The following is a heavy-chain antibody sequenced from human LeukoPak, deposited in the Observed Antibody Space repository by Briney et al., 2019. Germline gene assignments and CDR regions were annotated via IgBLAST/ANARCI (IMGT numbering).Heavy chain of an antibody. CDR1: GGSISSSRYY. J-gene: IGHJ5*02. D-gene: IGHD3-22*01. Sequence: SETLSLTCTVSGGSISSSRYYWGWIRQPPGKGLEWIGSIHYSGSTYYNPSLKSRVTVSVDTSKNQFSLKLNSVIAADTAVYYCARLYYDSRGYYWFDRWGQGTLVTVSS. CDR2: IHYSGST. V-gene: IGHV4-39*01. CDR3: ARLYYDSRGYYWFDR.